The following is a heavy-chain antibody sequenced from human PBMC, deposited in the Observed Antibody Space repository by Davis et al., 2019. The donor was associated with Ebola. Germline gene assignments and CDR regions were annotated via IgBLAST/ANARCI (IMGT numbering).Heavy chain of an antibody. J-gene: IGHJ3*02. CDR1: GFTFSSYA. CDR2: ISGSGGST. CDR3: AKPPYSTVTTRGAFDI. Sequence: GGSLRLSCAASGFTFSSYAMSWVRQAPGKGLEWVSAISGSGGSTYYADSVKGRFTISRDNSKNTLYLQMNSLRAEDTAVYYCAKPPYSTVTTRGAFDIWGQGTMVTVSS. V-gene: IGHV3-23*01. D-gene: IGHD4-11*01.